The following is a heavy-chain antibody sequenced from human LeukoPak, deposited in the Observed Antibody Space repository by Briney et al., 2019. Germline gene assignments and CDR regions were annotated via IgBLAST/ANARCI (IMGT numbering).Heavy chain of an antibody. V-gene: IGHV4-34*01. CDR3: ARGSGWFGELYFPDAFDI. Sequence: PSETLSLTCAVYGGSFSGYYWSWIRQPPGKGLEWIGEINHSGSTNYNPSLKSRVTISVGTSKNQFSLKLSSVTAADTAVYYCARGSGWFGELYFPDAFDIWGQGTMVTVSS. CDR1: GGSFSGYY. J-gene: IGHJ3*02. CDR2: INHSGST. D-gene: IGHD3-10*01.